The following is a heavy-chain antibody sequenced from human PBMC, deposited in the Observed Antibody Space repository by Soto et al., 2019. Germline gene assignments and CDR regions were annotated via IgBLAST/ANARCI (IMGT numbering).Heavy chain of an antibody. D-gene: IGHD3-3*01. V-gene: IGHV3-23*01. J-gene: IGHJ6*03. CDR2: ISGSGGST. CDR3: AKRLTSITIFAVVIRDYYYYMDV. Sequence: XISGSGGSTYYADSVKGRFTISRDNSKNTLYLQMNSLRAEDTAVYYCAKRLTSITIFAVVIRDYYYYMDVWGKGTTVTVSS.